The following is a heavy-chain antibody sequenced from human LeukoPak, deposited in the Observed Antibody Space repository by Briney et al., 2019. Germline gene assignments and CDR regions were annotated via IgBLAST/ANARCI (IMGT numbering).Heavy chain of an antibody. CDR3: ARQNIVVVVAATPGAFDI. J-gene: IGHJ3*02. Sequence: SETLSLTCDVSDYSIRSGYNWGWIRQPPGKGLEWIGSLYHSGSAYYSPSLKSRVTISLDTSNNELSLRLSSVTAADTAIYYCARQNIVVVVAATPGAFDIWGQGTLVTVSS. D-gene: IGHD2-15*01. V-gene: IGHV4-38-2*01. CDR1: DYSIRSGYN. CDR2: LYHSGSA.